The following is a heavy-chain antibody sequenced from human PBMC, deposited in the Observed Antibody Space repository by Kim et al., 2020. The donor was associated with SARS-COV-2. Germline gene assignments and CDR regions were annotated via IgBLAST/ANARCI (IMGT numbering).Heavy chain of an antibody. J-gene: IGHJ4*02. CDR2: ISGSGGST. V-gene: IGHV3-23*01. Sequence: GGSLRLSCAASGFTFSSYAMSWVRQAPGKGLEWVSAISGSGGSTYYADSVKGRFTISRDNSKNTLYLQMNSLRAEDTAVYYCAKDRSSGTSVGLYYFDYWGQGTLVTVSS. CDR1: GFTFSSYA. D-gene: IGHD1-26*01. CDR3: AKDRSSGTSVGLYYFDY.